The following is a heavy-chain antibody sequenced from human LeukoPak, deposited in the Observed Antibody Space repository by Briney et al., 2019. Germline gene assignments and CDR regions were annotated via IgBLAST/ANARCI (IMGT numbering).Heavy chain of an antibody. Sequence: ASVKVSCKASGYTFTSYYMHWVRQAPGQGLEWMGIINPSGGSTSYAQKFQGRVTMTRDTSTSTVYMELSSLRSEDTAVYYCAREVHHYDILTGYYAYYFDYWGQGTLVTVSS. J-gene: IGHJ4*02. CDR1: GYTFTSYY. V-gene: IGHV1-46*01. D-gene: IGHD3-9*01. CDR3: AREVHHYDILTGYYAYYFDY. CDR2: INPSGGST.